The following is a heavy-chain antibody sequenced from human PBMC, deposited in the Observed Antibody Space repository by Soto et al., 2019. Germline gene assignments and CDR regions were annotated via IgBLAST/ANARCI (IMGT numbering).Heavy chain of an antibody. CDR3: ARVDIVVVVAATTAFDI. J-gene: IGHJ3*02. CDR1: GFTFSSYW. Sequence: GGSLRLSCAASGFTFSSYWMSWVRQAPGKGLEWVANIKQDGSEKYYVDSVKGRFTISRDNAKNSLYLQMNSLRAEDTAVYYCARVDIVVVVAATTAFDIWGQGTMVTVSS. V-gene: IGHV3-7*01. D-gene: IGHD2-15*01. CDR2: IKQDGSEK.